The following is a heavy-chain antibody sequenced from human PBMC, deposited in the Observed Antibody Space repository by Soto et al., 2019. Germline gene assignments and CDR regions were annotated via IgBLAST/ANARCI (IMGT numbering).Heavy chain of an antibody. CDR1: GGSISSYY. D-gene: IGHD5-18*01. CDR3: AREDTAMVGVFDY. J-gene: IGHJ4*02. Sequence: QVQLQESGPGLVKPSETLSLTCTVSGGSISSYYWSCIRQPPGKGLEWIGYIYYSGSTNYNPSLKSRVTISVDTSKNQFSLKLSSVTAADTAVYYCAREDTAMVGVFDYWGQGTLVTVSS. V-gene: IGHV4-59*01. CDR2: IYYSGST.